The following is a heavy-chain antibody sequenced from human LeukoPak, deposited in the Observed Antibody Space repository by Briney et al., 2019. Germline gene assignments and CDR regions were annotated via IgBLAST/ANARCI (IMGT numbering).Heavy chain of an antibody. Sequence: ETLSLTCAVSGGSISSNSYYWGWIRQPPGKGLEWVSSISTSSSYIYYADSVKGRFTISRDNAKNSLYLQMNSLRAEDTAVYYCARDLRAGSGWAGGYWGQGTLVTVSS. CDR2: ISTSSSYI. D-gene: IGHD6-19*01. V-gene: IGHV3-21*01. CDR3: ARDLRAGSGWAGGY. J-gene: IGHJ4*02. CDR1: GGSISSNS.